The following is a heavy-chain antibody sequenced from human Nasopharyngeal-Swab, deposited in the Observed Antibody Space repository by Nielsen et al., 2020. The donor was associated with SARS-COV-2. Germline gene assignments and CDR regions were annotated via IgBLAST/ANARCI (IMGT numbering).Heavy chain of an antibody. J-gene: IGHJ4*02. Sequence: ASVKVSCKASRYTFTSYAMNWVRQAPGQGLEWMGWINTNTGNPTYAQGFTGRFVFSLDTSVSTAYLQISSLKAEDTAVYYCARVYDYVWGSYRYGGSLGIDYWGQGTLVTVSS. CDR2: INTNTGNP. V-gene: IGHV7-4-1*02. CDR1: RYTFTSYA. D-gene: IGHD3-16*02. CDR3: ARVYDYVWGSYRYGGSLGIDY.